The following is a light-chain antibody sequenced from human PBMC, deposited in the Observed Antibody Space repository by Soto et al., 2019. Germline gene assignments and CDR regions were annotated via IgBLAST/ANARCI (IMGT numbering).Light chain of an antibody. V-gene: IGLV2-14*01. J-gene: IGLJ2*01. CDR2: EVN. Sequence: QSALTQPASVSGSPGQSITISCTGTSSDVGGYDYVSWYRQHPGKAPKLMIYEVNNWPSGVSHRFSGSKSGNTASLTISGLQVEDEADYYCSSYTTSSTVVFGGGTKLTVL. CDR3: SSYTTSSTVV. CDR1: SSDVGGYDY.